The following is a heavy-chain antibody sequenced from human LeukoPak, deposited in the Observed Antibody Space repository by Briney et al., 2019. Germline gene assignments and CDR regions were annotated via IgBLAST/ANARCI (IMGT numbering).Heavy chain of an antibody. Sequence: GGSLRLSCAASGFTFDDYGMSWVRQAPGKGLEWVSAISGSGGSTYYADSVKGRFTISRDNSKNTLYLQMNSLRAEDTAVYYCAGFVVVPAAAFDYWGQGTLVTVSS. D-gene: IGHD2-2*01. CDR2: ISGSGGST. CDR3: AGFVVVPAAAFDY. CDR1: GFTFDDYG. V-gene: IGHV3-23*01. J-gene: IGHJ4*02.